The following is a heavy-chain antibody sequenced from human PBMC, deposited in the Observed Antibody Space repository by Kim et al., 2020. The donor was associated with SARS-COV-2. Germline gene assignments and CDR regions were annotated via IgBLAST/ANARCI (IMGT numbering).Heavy chain of an antibody. J-gene: IGHJ4*02. CDR3: AGWGKQGMGRGMGESSRFDY. CDR2: IYYSGST. D-gene: IGHD3-16*01. V-gene: IGHV4-59*08. Sequence: SETLSLTCTVSGGSISSYYWSWIRQPPGKGLEWIGYIYYSGSTNYNPSLKSRVTISVDTSKNQFSLKLSSVTAADTAVYYCAGWGKQGMGRGMGESSRFDYWGQGTLVTVSS. CDR1: GGSISSYY.